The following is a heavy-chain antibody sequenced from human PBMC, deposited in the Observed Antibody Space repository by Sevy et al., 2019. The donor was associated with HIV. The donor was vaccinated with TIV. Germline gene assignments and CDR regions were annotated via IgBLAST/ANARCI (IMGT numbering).Heavy chain of an antibody. CDR2: MNPNSGNT. Sequence: ASVNVSCKASGYTFTSYDINWVRQATGQGLEWMGWMNPNSGNTGYAQKFQGRATITRNTSISTAYMELISLRSEDTAVYYCARGGRWLRFLEWLPSRYYGMDVWGQGTTVTVSS. D-gene: IGHD3-3*01. V-gene: IGHV1-8*03. J-gene: IGHJ6*02. CDR3: ARGGRWLRFLEWLPSRYYGMDV. CDR1: GYTFTSYD.